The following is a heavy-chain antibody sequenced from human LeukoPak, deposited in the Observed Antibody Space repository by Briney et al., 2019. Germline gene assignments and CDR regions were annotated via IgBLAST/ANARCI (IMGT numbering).Heavy chain of an antibody. CDR1: GGSISSSYYY. CDR3: ARHIRSFSGSYYEIDY. Sequence: SETLSLTCTVSGGSISSSYYYWGWIRQPPGKGLEWIGSIYYSGSTYYNPSLKSRVTISVDTSKNQFSLKLSSVTAADTAVYYCARHIRSFSGSYYEIDYWGQGTLVTVSS. J-gene: IGHJ4*02. CDR2: IYYSGST. D-gene: IGHD3-10*01. V-gene: IGHV4-39*01.